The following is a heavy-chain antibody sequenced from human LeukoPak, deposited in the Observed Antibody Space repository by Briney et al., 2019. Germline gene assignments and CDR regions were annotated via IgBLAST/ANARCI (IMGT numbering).Heavy chain of an antibody. J-gene: IGHJ4*02. Sequence: SETLSLTCTVSGGSISSYYWSWIRQPPGKGLEWIGYIYYSGSTNYNPSLKSRVTISVDTSKNQFSLKLSSVTAADTAVCYCARRKDYYFDYWGQGTLVTVSS. CDR1: GGSISSYY. CDR2: IYYSGST. CDR3: ARRKDYYFDY. V-gene: IGHV4-59*12.